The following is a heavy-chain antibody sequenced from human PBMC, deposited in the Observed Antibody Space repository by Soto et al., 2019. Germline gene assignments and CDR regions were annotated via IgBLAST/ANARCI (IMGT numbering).Heavy chain of an antibody. CDR1: SDCISSSY. D-gene: IGHD2-2*01. CDR3: ARDRWSSTSGSINWFDP. Sequence: SETLSLTCTVSSDCISSSYWSWIRQPPGKGLEWIGYIYYSGSTNYNPSLKSRVTISVDTSKNQFSLKLSSVTAADTAVYYCARDRWSSTSGSINWFDPWGQGTLVTGSS. V-gene: IGHV4-59*01. CDR2: IYYSGST. J-gene: IGHJ5*02.